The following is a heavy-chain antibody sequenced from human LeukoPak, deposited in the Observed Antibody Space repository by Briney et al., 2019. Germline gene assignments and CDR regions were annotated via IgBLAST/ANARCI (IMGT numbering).Heavy chain of an antibody. CDR1: GGSISSYC. CDR3: ARKKMTDGPWDYYYYGMDV. V-gene: IGHV4-59*01. Sequence: SETLSLTCTVSGGSISSYCWSWIRQPPGKGLEWIGYIYYSGSTNYNPSLKSRVTISVDTSKNQFSLKLSSVTAADTAVYYCARKKMTDGPWDYYYYGMDVWGQGTTVTVSS. J-gene: IGHJ6*02. CDR2: IYYSGST. D-gene: IGHD3-16*01.